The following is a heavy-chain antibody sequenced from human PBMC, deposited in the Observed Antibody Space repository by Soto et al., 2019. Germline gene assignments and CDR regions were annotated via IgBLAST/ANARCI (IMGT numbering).Heavy chain of an antibody. CDR2: IYYSGST. CDR1: GGSISSYY. CDR3: ARADIPDNWFDP. Sequence: SETLSLTCTVSGGSISSYYWSWIRQPPGKGLEWIGYIYYSGSTNYNPSLKSRVTISVDTSKNQFSLKLSSVTAADTAVYYCARADIPDNWFDPWGQGTLVTVSS. J-gene: IGHJ5*02. V-gene: IGHV4-59*01. D-gene: IGHD2-15*01.